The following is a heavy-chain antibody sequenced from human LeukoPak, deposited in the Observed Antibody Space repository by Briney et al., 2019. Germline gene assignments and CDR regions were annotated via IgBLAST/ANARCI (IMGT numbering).Heavy chain of an antibody. V-gene: IGHV4-59*11. J-gene: IGHJ6*03. CDR2: IYYSGST. CDR1: GGSISSHY. Sequence: SETLSLTCTVSGGSISSHYWSWIRQPPGKGLEWIGYIYYSGSTNYNPSLKSRVTISVDTSKNQFSLKLSSVTAADTAVYYCARVGYSYGQQYYYYMDVWGKGTTVTVSS. D-gene: IGHD5-18*01. CDR3: ARVGYSYGQQYYYYMDV.